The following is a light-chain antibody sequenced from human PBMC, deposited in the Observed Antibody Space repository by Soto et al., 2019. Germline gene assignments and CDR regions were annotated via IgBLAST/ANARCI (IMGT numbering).Light chain of an antibody. CDR2: GTS. V-gene: IGKV3-15*01. CDR3: QQFEDWPT. Sequence: EIVMTQSPATLLLCTGETATLSCRASQSVRKNLAWYQQKPGQAPRLLIYGTSNRATGIPDRISGSRSGTEFTLTISSLQSEDFGVYYCQQFEDWPTFGQGTKVDIK. J-gene: IGKJ1*01. CDR1: QSVRKN.